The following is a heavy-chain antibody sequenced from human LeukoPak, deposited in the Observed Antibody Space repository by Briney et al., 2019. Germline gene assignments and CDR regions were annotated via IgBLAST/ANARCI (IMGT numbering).Heavy chain of an antibody. J-gene: IGHJ4*02. CDR3: ARINSGSDY. CDR2: IWYDGSNK. CDR1: GFTFSSYG. D-gene: IGHD3-22*01. Sequence: GRSLRLSCAASGFTFSSYGMHWVRQAPGKGLEWVAVIWYDGSNKYYADSVKGRFTISRDNSENTLYLQMNSLRAEDTAVYYCARINSGSDYWGQGTLVTVSS. V-gene: IGHV3-33*01.